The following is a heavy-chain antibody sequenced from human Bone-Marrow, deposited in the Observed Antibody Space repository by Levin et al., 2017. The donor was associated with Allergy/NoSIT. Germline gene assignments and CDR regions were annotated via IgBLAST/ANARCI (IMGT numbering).Heavy chain of an antibody. V-gene: IGHV3-30*04. CDR1: GFPFNTQA. Sequence: GESLKISCAASGFPFNTQAMHWVRQAPGKGLELVALVSHDGNKQYYADSVKGRFTISRDSSKNTVHLQMNSLRREDTAVYFCATYSLSWASFDCWGQGTQVTVSA. CDR2: VSHDGNKQ. CDR3: ATYSLSWASFDC. D-gene: IGHD6-13*01. J-gene: IGHJ4*02.